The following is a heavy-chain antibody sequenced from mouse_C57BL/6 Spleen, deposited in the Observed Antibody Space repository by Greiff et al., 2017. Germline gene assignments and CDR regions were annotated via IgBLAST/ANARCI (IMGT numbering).Heavy chain of an antibody. Sequence: VKLVESGAELVRPGTSVKMSCKASGYTFTNYWIGWAKQRPGHGLEWIGDIYPGGGYTNYNEKFKGKATLTADKSSSTAYMQFSSLTSEDSASYYCTRTCDYGGRGMGYAMDYWGQGTSVTVSS. J-gene: IGHJ4*01. CDR1: GYTFTNYW. CDR3: TRTCDYGGRGMGYAMDY. CDR2: IYPGGGYT. D-gene: IGHD2-4*01. V-gene: IGHV1-63*01.